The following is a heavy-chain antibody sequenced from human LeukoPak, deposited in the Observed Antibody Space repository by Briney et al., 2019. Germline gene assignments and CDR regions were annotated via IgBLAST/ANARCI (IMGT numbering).Heavy chain of an antibody. D-gene: IGHD3-10*01. CDR2: INHSGST. CDR3: ARGIYGSGRKWIDP. Sequence: SETLSLTCAVYGGPFSGFDWSWIRQSPGKGLEWIGEINHSGSTNYKPSLKSRVTMSVDTSKNQFSLKETSVTAADTAVYYCARGIYGSGRKWIDPWGQGTLVTVSS. V-gene: IGHV4-34*01. CDR1: GGPFSGFD. J-gene: IGHJ5*02.